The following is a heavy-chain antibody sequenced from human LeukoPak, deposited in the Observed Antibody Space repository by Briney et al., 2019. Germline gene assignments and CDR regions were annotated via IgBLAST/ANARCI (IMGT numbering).Heavy chain of an antibody. CDR1: GGSFSGYY. CDR2: INQSGST. D-gene: IGHD2-2*01. CDR3: ARGYCSSTICFQYFHH. V-gene: IGHV4-34*01. J-gene: IGHJ1*01. Sequence: SETLSLTCAVYGGSFSGYYWSWIRQPPGKGLEWIGEINQSGSTNYNPSLKSRVTISGDTSKNQFSLKLSSVTAADTAVYYCARGYCSSTICFQYFHHWGQGTLVTVSS.